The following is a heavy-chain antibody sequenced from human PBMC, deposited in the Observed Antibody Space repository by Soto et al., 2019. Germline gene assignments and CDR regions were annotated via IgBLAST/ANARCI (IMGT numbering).Heavy chain of an antibody. J-gene: IGHJ4*02. CDR1: GYTFTSYA. V-gene: IGHV1-3*01. CDR3: AKSATVPAAIAY. Sequence: QVQLVQSGAEVKKPGASVKVSCKASGYTFTSYAMHWVRQAPGQRLEWMGWINAGNGNTKYSQKFQGRVTITRETSASTAYRELSSLRSEDTAVYYCAKSATVPAAIAYWGQGTLVTVSS. D-gene: IGHD2-2*02. CDR2: INAGNGNT.